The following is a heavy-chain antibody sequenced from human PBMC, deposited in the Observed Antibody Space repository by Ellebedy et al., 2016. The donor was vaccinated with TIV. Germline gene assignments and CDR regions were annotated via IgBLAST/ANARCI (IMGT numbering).Heavy chain of an antibody. CDR3: ARDGYAYATDV. J-gene: IGHJ6*02. CDR2: MNGDGSEK. V-gene: IGHV3-7*01. D-gene: IGHD5-18*01. CDR1: GYAFSSHA. Sequence: GESLKISCEASGYAFSSHAMTWVRQAPGKGLEWVANMNGDGSEKYYVDSVRGRFTISRDNAKDSLYLQMSSLRAEDTALYYCARDGYAYATDVWGQGATVTVSS.